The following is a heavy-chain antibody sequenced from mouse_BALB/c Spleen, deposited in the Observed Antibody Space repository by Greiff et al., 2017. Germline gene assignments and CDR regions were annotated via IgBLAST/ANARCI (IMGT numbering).Heavy chain of an antibody. D-gene: IGHD2-2*01. CDR2: ISYSGST. Sequence: VQLKESGPSLVKPSQTLSLTCSVTGDSITSGYWNWVRKFPGNKLEYMGYISYSGSTYYNPSLKSRISITRDTSKNQYYLQLNSVTTEDTATYYCARWGYTYWYFDVWGAGTTVTVSS. J-gene: IGHJ1*01. CDR3: ARWGYTYWYFDV. CDR1: GDSITSGY. V-gene: IGHV3-8*02.